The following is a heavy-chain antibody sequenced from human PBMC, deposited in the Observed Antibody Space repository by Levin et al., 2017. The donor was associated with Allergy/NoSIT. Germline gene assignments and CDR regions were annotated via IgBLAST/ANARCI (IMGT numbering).Heavy chain of an antibody. J-gene: IGHJ4*02. CDR2: ISHSDYT. V-gene: IGHV3-11*03. Sequence: GGSLRLSCAASGFTFSDYYMTWIRQAPGKGLEWISYISHSDYTKYADSVKGRYTISRDNAKNLVYLEMNSLTAEDTAVYYCATMKGFYFSDYWGQGTLVTVSS. CDR1: GFTFSDYY. D-gene: IGHD3-22*01. CDR3: ATMKGFYFSDY.